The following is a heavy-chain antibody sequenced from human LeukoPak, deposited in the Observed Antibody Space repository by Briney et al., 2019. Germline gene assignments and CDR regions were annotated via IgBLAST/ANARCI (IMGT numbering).Heavy chain of an antibody. Sequence: GGSLRLSCAASGFTFSSYAMSWVRQAPGKGLEWVSAVSGSGGSTYYADSVKGRFTISRDNSKNTLYLQMNSLRAEDTAVYYCAKSGYYDSSGYSDYWGQGTLVTVSS. CDR2: VSGSGGST. CDR1: GFTFSSYA. CDR3: AKSGYYDSSGYSDY. V-gene: IGHV3-23*01. J-gene: IGHJ4*02. D-gene: IGHD3-22*01.